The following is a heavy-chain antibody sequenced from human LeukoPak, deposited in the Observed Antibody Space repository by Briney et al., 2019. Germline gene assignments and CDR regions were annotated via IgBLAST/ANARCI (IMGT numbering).Heavy chain of an antibody. CDR2: ISYDGSNK. Sequence: GALRLSCAASGFTFSSYAMHWVRQAPGKGLEWVVVISYDGSNKYFADSVKGRFTISRDNSKNTLYLQMNSLRAEDTAVYYCARAYSGSYRRQYYYYGMDVWGQGTTVTVSS. V-gene: IGHV3-30-3*01. J-gene: IGHJ6*02. D-gene: IGHD1-26*01. CDR1: GFTFSSYA. CDR3: ARAYSGSYRRQYYYYGMDV.